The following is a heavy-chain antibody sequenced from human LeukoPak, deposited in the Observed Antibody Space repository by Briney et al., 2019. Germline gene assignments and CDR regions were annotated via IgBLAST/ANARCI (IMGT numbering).Heavy chain of an antibody. D-gene: IGHD3-10*01. Sequence: PGGSLRLACAAYGFTFSSYWMSWVPQAPGKGLEWVANIKQDGSEKYYVDSVKGRFTISRDNAKNSLYLQMNSLRAEDTAVYYCARDYTQILLWFGSYYFDYWGQGTLVTVSS. CDR1: GFTFSSYW. CDR3: ARDYTQILLWFGSYYFDY. J-gene: IGHJ4*02. CDR2: IKQDGSEK. V-gene: IGHV3-7*01.